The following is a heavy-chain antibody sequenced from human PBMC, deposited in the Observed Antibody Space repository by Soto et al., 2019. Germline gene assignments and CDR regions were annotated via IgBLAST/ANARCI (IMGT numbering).Heavy chain of an antibody. J-gene: IGHJ2*01. V-gene: IGHV4-39*01. D-gene: IGHD3-22*01. CDR1: GGSISSSSYY. CDR3: ARRRSITYYYDSSGYLDWYFDL. CDR2: IYYSGST. Sequence: SETLSLTCTVSGGSISSSSYYWGWIRQPPGKGLEWIGSIYYSGSTYYNPSLKSRVTISVDTSKNQFSLKLSSVTAADTAVYYCARRRSITYYYDSSGYLDWYFDLWGRGTLVTVSS.